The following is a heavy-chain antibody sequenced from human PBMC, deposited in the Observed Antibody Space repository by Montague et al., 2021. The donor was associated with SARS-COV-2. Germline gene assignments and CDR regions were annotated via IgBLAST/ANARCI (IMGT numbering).Heavy chain of an antibody. CDR1: GGSISSSSYY. J-gene: IGHJ3*01. CDR3: ARHKDVSGWYEDAFDV. CDR2: IYYSGST. D-gene: IGHD6-19*01. V-gene: IGHV4-39*02. Sequence: SETLSLTCTVSGGSISSSSYYWGWIRQPPGKGLEWIGSIYYSGSTHYNPSLKSRVTIPVDSSKNHFSLNLTSVTAADTAVYYCARHKDVSGWYEDAFDVWGPGTTVIVSS.